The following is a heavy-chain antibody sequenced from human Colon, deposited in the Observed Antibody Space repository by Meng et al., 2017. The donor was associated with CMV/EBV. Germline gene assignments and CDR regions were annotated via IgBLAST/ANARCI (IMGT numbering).Heavy chain of an antibody. CDR2: IYSGGST. Sequence: GESLKISCSGSGFSVNDKSMTWVRQAPGMGLEWSSVIYSGGSTNYAAAVKGRFTISRDISKNTLYLQMNSLTAGDTAVDYCAREFFLDYWGLGTLVTVSS. CDR1: GFSVNDKS. D-gene: IGHD3-3*01. CDR3: AREFFLDY. V-gene: IGHV3-66*02. J-gene: IGHJ4*02.